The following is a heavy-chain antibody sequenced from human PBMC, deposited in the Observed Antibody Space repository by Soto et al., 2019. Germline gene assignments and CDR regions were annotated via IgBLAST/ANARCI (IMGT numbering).Heavy chain of an antibody. CDR3: TTGKLGYCISTSCYDYYYYGMDV. J-gene: IGHJ6*02. CDR2: IKSKTDGGTT. CDR1: GFTFSNAW. Sequence: EVQLVESGGGLVKPGGSLRLSCAASGFTFSNAWMNWVRQAPGKGLEWVGRIKSKTDGGTTDYAAPVKGRFTISRDDSKNTLYLQMNSLKTEDTAVYYCTTGKLGYCISTSCYDYYYYGMDVWGQGTTVTVSS. V-gene: IGHV3-15*07. D-gene: IGHD2-2*01.